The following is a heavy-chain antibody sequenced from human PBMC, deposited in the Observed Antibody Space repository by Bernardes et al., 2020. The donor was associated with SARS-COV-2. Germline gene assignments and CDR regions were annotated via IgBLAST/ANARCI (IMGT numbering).Heavy chain of an antibody. J-gene: IGHJ5*02. CDR2: MSPDGSST. V-gene: IGHV3-74*01. CDR1: GFTFSSFW. CDR3: VRDMRRQYST. D-gene: IGHD1-26*01. Sequence: GGSLRLSCAASGFTFSSFWMNWVRQGPGKGPVWVSLMSPDGSSTVYADSVRGRFTISRDNAKNTLYLQMNRLTAEDTAVYYCVRDMRRQYSTWGQGTRVTVSS.